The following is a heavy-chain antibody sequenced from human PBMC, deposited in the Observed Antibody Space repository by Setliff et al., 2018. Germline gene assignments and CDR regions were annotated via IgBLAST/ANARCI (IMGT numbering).Heavy chain of an antibody. CDR3: ARENYYVSSGYYYGVDY. V-gene: IGHV3-53*01. Sequence: PGGSLRLSCVASGFTFSRYAMSWVRQAPEKGLEWVSVTYVGGATNYADSVKGRFTISRDNSKNSLYLQMNSLRAEDTAVYYCARENYYVSSGYYYGVDYWGQGTLVTVSS. J-gene: IGHJ4*02. CDR1: GFTFSRYA. D-gene: IGHD3-22*01. CDR2: TYVGGAT.